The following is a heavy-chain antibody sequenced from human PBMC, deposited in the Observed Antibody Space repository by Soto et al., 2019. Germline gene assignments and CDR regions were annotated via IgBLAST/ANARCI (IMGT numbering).Heavy chain of an antibody. D-gene: IGHD2-2*01. Sequence: ASVCTGIDLCGSRVLQKKGKGLEWVSSMSSSSSYIYYADSVKGRFTISRDNAKNSLYLQMNSLRAEDTAVYYCARDRHYCSSTSCRALYYYYGTDVWGKGTTVTVSS. CDR1: VCTGIDLC. V-gene: IGHV3-21*01. J-gene: IGHJ6*04. CDR3: ARDRHYCSSTSCRALYYYYGTDV. CDR2: MSSSSSYI.